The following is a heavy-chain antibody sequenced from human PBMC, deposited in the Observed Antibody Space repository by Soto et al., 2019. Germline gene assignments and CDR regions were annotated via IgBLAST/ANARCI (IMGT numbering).Heavy chain of an antibody. V-gene: IGHV3-7*05. J-gene: IGHJ4*02. Sequence: EVQLVESGGGLVQPGESLRLSCVASGFALSNYWINWVRQAPGKGLEWVANIKQDGSEKNYVDSVKGRFTISRDNARNSLNLQMNSLTAEDTAAYYCATETSTWGCWGQGTLVTVSS. CDR2: IKQDGSEK. D-gene: IGHD7-27*01. CDR1: GFALSNYW. CDR3: ATETSTWGC.